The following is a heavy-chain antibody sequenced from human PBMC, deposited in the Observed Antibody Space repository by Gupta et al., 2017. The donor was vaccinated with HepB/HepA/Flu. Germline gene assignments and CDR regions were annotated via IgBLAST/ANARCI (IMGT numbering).Heavy chain of an antibody. CDR3: ARDIRQGYCTTASCSYWYFSL. Sequence: QVQLVQSGPEVTNPDASLKVSCQAPGYAFTSLVLTSARPAPGQALEWMGWVSGYDGDTRYAQKFQDRVTMTTDTSTTTAYLELRSLTSDDTATYFCARDIRQGYCTTASCSYWYFSLWGRGTLVTVSS. CDR2: VSGYDGDT. CDR1: GYAFTSLV. D-gene: IGHD2-2*01. V-gene: IGHV1-18*01. J-gene: IGHJ2*01.